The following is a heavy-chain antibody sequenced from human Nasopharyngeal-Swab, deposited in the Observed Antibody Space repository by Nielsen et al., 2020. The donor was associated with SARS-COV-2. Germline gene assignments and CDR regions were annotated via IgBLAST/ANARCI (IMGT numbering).Heavy chain of an antibody. V-gene: IGHV3-21*01. D-gene: IGHD3-10*01. CDR3: ARDVWITMVRGVIDY. CDR1: GFTFSSYS. J-gene: IGHJ4*02. Sequence: GGSLRLSCAASGFTFSSYSMNWVRQAPGKGLEWVSSISSSSSYIYYADSVKGRFTISRDNAKNSLYLQMSSLRAEDTAVYYCARDVWITMVRGVIDYWGQGTLVTVSS. CDR2: ISSSSSYI.